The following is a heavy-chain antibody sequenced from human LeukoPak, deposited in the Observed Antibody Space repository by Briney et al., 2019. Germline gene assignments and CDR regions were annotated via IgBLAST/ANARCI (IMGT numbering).Heavy chain of an antibody. CDR2: ISGSAHKI. Sequence: GGSLRLSCVASGNTFSNYAVSWVRQAPEKGLDWVSVISGSAHKIRYADSVKGRFTISRDNSENIVYLQMNNLRAEDTAVYYCAGRVTGYSSGYVYWGQGTLVTVSS. D-gene: IGHD5-18*01. V-gene: IGHV3-23*01. CDR3: AGRVTGYSSGYVY. CDR1: GNTFSNYA. J-gene: IGHJ4*02.